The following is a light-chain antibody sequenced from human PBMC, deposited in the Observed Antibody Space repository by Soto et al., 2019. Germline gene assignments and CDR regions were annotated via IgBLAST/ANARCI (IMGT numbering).Light chain of an antibody. CDR1: HSVSSSY. CDR2: GAS. V-gene: IGKV3-20*01. Sequence: EIVLTLSPGTLSLSPGERATLSCRASHSVSSSYLAWYQQKPGQAPRLLIYGASSRATGIPDRFSGSGSGTDFTLTISRLEPEDFSVYYCQQYGSSPPLTFGGGTKVEIK. J-gene: IGKJ4*01. CDR3: QQYGSSPPLT.